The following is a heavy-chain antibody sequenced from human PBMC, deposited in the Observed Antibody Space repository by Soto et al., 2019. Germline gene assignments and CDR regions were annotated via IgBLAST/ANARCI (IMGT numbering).Heavy chain of an antibody. J-gene: IGHJ4*02. V-gene: IGHV3-64D*06. Sequence: PGGSLRLSCSASGFTFSNYAFHWVRQAPGKGLEHVSSISDNGGTTSYADSVTGRFTISRDNSKNTLYLQMTSLRPEDTAVYYCVNDPYSSSCYIYWGQGTLVPVSS. CDR3: VNDPYSSSCYIY. D-gene: IGHD2-15*01. CDR1: GFTFSNYA. CDR2: ISDNGGTT.